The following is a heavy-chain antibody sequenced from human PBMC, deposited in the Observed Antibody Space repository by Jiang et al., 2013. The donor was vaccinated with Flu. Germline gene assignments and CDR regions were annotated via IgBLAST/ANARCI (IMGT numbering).Heavy chain of an antibody. V-gene: IGHV4-4*02. J-gene: IGHJ6*02. CDR2: IYHSGST. D-gene: IGHD2-21*02. CDR1: GGSISSSNW. CDR3: ARRYCGGDCYPRPYYYYYGMDV. Sequence: GSGLVKPSGTLSLTCAVSGGSISSSNWWSWVRQPPGKGWSGLGEIYHSGSTNYNPSLKSRVTISVDKSKNQFXLKLSSVTAADTAVYYCARRYCGGDCYPRPYYYYYGMDVWGQGTTVTGLL.